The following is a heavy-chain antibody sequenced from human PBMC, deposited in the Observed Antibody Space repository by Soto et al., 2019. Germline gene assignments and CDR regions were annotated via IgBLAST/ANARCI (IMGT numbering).Heavy chain of an antibody. CDR3: TREGI. J-gene: IGHJ4*02. Sequence: EVQLVESGGGLAQPGGSLRLSCAASGFTFSDYAMNWVRQVPGKGLEWISQIASSGTPIYYADSVRGRFTISRDNAESSLYLQMNSLRDEDTAVYFCTREGIWGQGTLVTVSS. CDR1: GFTFSDYA. V-gene: IGHV3-48*02. CDR2: IASSGTPI.